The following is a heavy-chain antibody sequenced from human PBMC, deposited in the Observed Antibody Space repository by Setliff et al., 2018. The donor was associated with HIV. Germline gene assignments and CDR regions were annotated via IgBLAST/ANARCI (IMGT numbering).Heavy chain of an antibody. CDR3: AREYSRILQGGWQPFDY. CDR2: INPNSGGT. V-gene: IGHV1-2*06. D-gene: IGHD6-19*01. Sequence: VKVSCKASGYTFTGYYMHWVRQAPGQGLEWMGRINPNSGGTNYAQKCQGRVTMTRDTSISKAYMELSRLRSDDTAVYYCAREYSRILQGGWQPFDYWGQGTLVTVSS. J-gene: IGHJ4*02. CDR1: GYTFTGYY.